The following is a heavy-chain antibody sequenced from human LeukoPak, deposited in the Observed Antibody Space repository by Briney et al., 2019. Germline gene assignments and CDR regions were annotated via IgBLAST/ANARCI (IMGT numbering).Heavy chain of an antibody. D-gene: IGHD3-16*01. CDR2: IYYSGST. CDR3: ARSRLRFTRWFDP. V-gene: IGHV4-39*01. J-gene: IGHJ5*02. Sequence: SETLSLTCTVSGGSISSSSYYWGWIRQPPGKGLEWIGSIYYSGSTYYNPSLKSRVTISVDTSKNQFCLKLSSVTAADTAVYYCARSRLRFTRWFDPWGQGTLVTVSS. CDR1: GGSISSSSYY.